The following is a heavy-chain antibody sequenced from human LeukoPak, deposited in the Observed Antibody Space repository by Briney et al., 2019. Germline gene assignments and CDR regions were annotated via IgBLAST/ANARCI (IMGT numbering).Heavy chain of an antibody. J-gene: IGHJ5*02. V-gene: IGHV1-8*01. CDR1: GYTFTSYD. D-gene: IGHD6-13*01. CDR3: ARAKGGIAAAGINWFDP. Sequence: ASGKVSCKASGYTFTSYDINWVRQATGQGLEWMGWMNPNSGNTGYAQKFQGRVTMTRNTSISTAYMELSSLRSEDTAVYYCARAKGGIAAAGINWFDPWGQGTLVTVSS. CDR2: MNPNSGNT.